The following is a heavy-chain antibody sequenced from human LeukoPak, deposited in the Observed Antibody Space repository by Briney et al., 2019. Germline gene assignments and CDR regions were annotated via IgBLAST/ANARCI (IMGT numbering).Heavy chain of an antibody. D-gene: IGHD6-19*01. CDR2: ISAYNGNT. V-gene: IGHV1-18*01. CDR1: GYTFTSNG. CDR3: ARLWIAVASKLISFDY. J-gene: IGHJ4*02. Sequence: ASVKVSCKASGYTFTSNGITWVRQAPRQGLEWMGWISAYNGNTNYAQKLQGRVTMTTDTSTSTACMELRSLRSDDTAVYYCARLWIAVASKLISFDYWGQGTLVTVSS.